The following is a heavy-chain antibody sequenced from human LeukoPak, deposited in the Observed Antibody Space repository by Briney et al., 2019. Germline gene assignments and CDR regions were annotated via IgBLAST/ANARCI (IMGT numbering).Heavy chain of an antibody. J-gene: IGHJ6*03. V-gene: IGHV3-7*03. CDR3: ARGGFDYYYYMDV. CDR1: GFTFSSYW. Sequence: GGSLRLSCAASGFTFSSYWMSWVRQAPGKGLEWVANIKQDGSEKYYVDSVKGRFTISRDNAKNSLYLQMNSLRAEDTALYYCARGGFDYYYYMDVWGKGTTVTVSS. CDR2: IKQDGSEK.